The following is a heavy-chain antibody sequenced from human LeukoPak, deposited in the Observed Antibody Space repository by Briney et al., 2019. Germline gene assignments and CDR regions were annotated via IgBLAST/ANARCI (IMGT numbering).Heavy chain of an antibody. CDR1: GGSVSSYY. D-gene: IGHD4-17*01. CDR3: AREGRQDYVYFDC. J-gene: IGHJ4*02. V-gene: IGHV4-4*07. Sequence: SETLSLTCTVSGGSVSSYYWSWIRQPAGKGLEWIGRIYTSGSTNYNPSLKSRVTISADTSKNQFSLRLTSVTAADTAVYYCAREGRQDYVYFDCWGQGTLVTVSS. CDR2: IYTSGST.